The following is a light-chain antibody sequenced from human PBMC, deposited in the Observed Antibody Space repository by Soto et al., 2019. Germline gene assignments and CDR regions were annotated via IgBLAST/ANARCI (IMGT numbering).Light chain of an antibody. CDR2: ENN. CDR3: GTWDSSLSAGV. V-gene: IGLV1-51*02. CDR1: TSNIGNNY. Sequence: QSALTQPPSISAAPGQKVTISCSGSTSNIGNNYVSWYQQLPGTAPKLLIYENNKRPSGIPDRFSGSKPGTSATLGITGLQTGDEADYYCGTWDSSLSAGVFGGGTKVTVL. J-gene: IGLJ3*02.